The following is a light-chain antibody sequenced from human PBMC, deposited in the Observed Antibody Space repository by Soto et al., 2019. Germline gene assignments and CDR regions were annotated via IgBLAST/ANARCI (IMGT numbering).Light chain of an antibody. V-gene: IGLV4-69*01. CDR3: QTWGTGIEV. CDR1: SGHSSYT. CDR2: LNSDGSH. J-gene: IGLJ3*02. Sequence: QLVLTQSPSASASLGASVKLTCTPSSGHSSYTIAWHQQQPEKGPRYLMTLNSDGSHSKGDGIPDRFSGSSSGAERYLSISSLQSEDEADYYCQTWGTGIEVFGGGTKLTVL.